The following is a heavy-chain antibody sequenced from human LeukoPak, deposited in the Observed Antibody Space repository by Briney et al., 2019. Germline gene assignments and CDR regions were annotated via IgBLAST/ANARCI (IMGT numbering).Heavy chain of an antibody. CDR2: ISYDGSNK. Sequence: GGSLRLSCAASGFTFSSYGMHWVRQAPGKGLEWVAVISYDGSNKYYADSVKGRFTISRDNSKNTLYLQMNSLRAEDTAVYYCAKASPCGGDPYNWFDPWGQGTLVTVSS. J-gene: IGHJ5*02. D-gene: IGHD2-21*01. CDR1: GFTFSSYG. V-gene: IGHV3-30*18. CDR3: AKASPCGGDPYNWFDP.